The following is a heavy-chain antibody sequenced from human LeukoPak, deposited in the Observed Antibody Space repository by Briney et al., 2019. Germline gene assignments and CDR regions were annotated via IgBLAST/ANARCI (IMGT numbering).Heavy chain of an antibody. CDR1: GFTFSNYG. D-gene: IGHD2-15*01. Sequence: GGSLRLSCAASGFTFSNYGMSWVRQAPGKGLEWVPAISGAGGSTYYADSVKGRFIISRDNSKNTLSLQMNSLRAEDTAVYYCAKPPDCSGGSCYYYGMDVWGQGTTVTVSS. CDR2: ISGAGGST. CDR3: AKPPDCSGGSCYYYGMDV. J-gene: IGHJ6*02. V-gene: IGHV3-23*01.